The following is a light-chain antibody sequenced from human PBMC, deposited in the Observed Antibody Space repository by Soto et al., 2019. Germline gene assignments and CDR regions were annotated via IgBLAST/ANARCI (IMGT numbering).Light chain of an antibody. J-gene: IGLJ1*01. CDR2: RNS. CDR1: NIGSKN. CDR3: QVWNGSTGV. Sequence: SYELTQPLSVSVALGQTARITCGGNNIGSKNVHWYQQKPGQAPVLVIYRNSNRPSGIPERFSGSNSGNTATLTISRAQAGDEADYCCQVWNGSTGVFGTGTKVTVL. V-gene: IGLV3-9*01.